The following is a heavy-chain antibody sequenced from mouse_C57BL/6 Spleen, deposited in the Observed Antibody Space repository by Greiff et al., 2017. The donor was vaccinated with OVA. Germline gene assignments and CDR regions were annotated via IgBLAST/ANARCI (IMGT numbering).Heavy chain of an antibody. J-gene: IGHJ2*01. CDR2: ISSGSSTI. D-gene: IGHD1-1*01. CDR3: ARGYGSRIDY. CDR1: GFTFSDYG. V-gene: IGHV5-17*01. Sequence: EVHLVESGGGLVKPGGSLKLSCAASGFTFSDYGMHWVRQAPEKGLEWVAYISSGSSTIYYADTVKGRFTISRDNAKNTLFLQMTSLRSEDTAMYYCARGYGSRIDYWGQGTTLTVSS.